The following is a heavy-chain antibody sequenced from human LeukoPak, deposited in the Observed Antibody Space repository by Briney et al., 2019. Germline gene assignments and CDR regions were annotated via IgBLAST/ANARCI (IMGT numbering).Heavy chain of an antibody. CDR1: GFTFSSYA. J-gene: IGHJ4*02. CDR2: INSDGSST. CDR3: AKWKYSNSGIDGY. Sequence: GGSLRLSCAASGFTFSSYAMHWVRQAPGKGLVWVSRINSDGSSTSYADSVKGRFTISRDNAKNTLYLQMNSLRAEDTAVYYCAKWKYSNSGIDGYWGQGTLVTVSS. V-gene: IGHV3-74*01. D-gene: IGHD6-6*01.